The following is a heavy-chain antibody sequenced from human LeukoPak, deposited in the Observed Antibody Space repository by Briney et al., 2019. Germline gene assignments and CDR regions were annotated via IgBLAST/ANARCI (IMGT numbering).Heavy chain of an antibody. CDR3: AKGVSGFDY. V-gene: IGHV3-30*02. CDR2: IRHDGSNK. CDR1: GFTFSSYG. J-gene: IGHJ4*02. Sequence: GGSLRLSXAASGFTFSSYGMHWVRRAPGKGLEWVAFIRHDGSNKYYADSVKGRFTISRDNSKNTLYLQMNSLRAEDTAVYYCAKGVSGFDYWGQGTLVTVSS.